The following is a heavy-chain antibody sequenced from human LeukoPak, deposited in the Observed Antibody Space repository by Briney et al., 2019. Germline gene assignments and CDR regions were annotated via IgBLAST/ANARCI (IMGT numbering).Heavy chain of an antibody. CDR2: IYYRGNT. V-gene: IGHV4-59*01. CDR3: ARGWYGGNYWYFDL. Sequence: SETLSLTCTVSGGSTNSYYWSWIRQPPGKGLEWIGCIYYRGNTNYNPSLESRVTISVDTSKNQFSLNLSSLTAADTAVYYCARGWYGGNYWYFDLWGRGTLVPVSS. J-gene: IGHJ2*01. CDR1: GGSTNSYY. D-gene: IGHD4-23*01.